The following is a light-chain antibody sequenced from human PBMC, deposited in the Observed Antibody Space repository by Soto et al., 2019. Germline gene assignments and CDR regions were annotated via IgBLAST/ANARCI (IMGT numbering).Light chain of an antibody. CDR3: SSYAGSSHYV. V-gene: IGLV1-40*01. J-gene: IGLJ1*01. CDR1: SSNIGAGYD. CDR2: GND. Sequence: QSVLTQPPSVSGAPGQGVTISCTGSSSNIGAGYDVHWYQQLPGAAPKLLIFGNDNRPSGVPDRFSGSRSGTSASLAITGLQAEDEADYYCSSYAGSSHYVFGTGTKVTVL.